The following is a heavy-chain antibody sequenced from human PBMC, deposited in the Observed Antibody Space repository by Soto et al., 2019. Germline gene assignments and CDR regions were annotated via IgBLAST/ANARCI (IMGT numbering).Heavy chain of an antibody. V-gene: IGHV1-18*01. CDR3: ARDGYTYGCDY. D-gene: IGHD5-18*01. CDR2: ISAYNGNT. CDR1: GYTCTSYG. J-gene: IGHJ4*02. Sequence: ASVKVSCEASGYTCTSYGIIWLRQAPGQGLEWMGWISAYNGNTNYAQKLQGRVTMTTDTSTSTAYMELRSLRSDDTAVYYCARDGYTYGCDYWGQGTLVTVSS.